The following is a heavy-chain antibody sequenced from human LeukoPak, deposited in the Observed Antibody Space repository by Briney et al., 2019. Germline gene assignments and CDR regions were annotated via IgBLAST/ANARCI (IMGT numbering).Heavy chain of an antibody. J-gene: IGHJ4*02. V-gene: IGHV4-59*01. Sequence: SETLSLTCTVSGGSITSYYWSWIRQPPGKGLEWIGCIYYSGINNYNPSLKSRATMSVDTSKNQFSPMLTSVTAADTAVYYYAINYGDYPPDSWGQGTLVTVS. CDR2: IYYSGIN. D-gene: IGHD4-17*01. CDR1: GGSITSYY. CDR3: AINYGDYPPDS.